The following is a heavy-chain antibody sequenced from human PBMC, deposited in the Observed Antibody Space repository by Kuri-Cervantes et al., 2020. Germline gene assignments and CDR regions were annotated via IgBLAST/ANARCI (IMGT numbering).Heavy chain of an antibody. J-gene: IGHJ6*02. Sequence: GGSLRPSWAAYGLSSSSYAMHWVRQAPGKGLEWVAVISYDGSNKDYADSVKGRFTISRDNSKNTLYLQMNSLRAEDTAVYYCARDREMATILDYYYYGMDVWGQGTTVTVSS. CDR2: ISYDGSNK. CDR1: GLSSSSYA. D-gene: IGHD5-24*01. CDR3: ARDREMATILDYYYYGMDV. V-gene: IGHV3-30-3*01.